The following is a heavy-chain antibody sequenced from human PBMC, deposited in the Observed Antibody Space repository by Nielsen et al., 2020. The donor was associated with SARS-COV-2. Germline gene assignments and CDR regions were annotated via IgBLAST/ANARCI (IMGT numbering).Heavy chain of an antibody. Sequence: ETLSLTCTVSGGSTSSADHYWSWIRQPPGKGLEWVSAISGSGGSTYYADSVKGRFTISRDNSKNTLYLQMNSLRAEDTAVYYCAKESRFYYDFWSGWGDWGQGTLVTVSS. CDR1: GGSTSSADHY. D-gene: IGHD3-3*01. CDR2: ISGSGGST. CDR3: AKESRFYYDFWSGWGD. J-gene: IGHJ4*02. V-gene: IGHV3-23*01.